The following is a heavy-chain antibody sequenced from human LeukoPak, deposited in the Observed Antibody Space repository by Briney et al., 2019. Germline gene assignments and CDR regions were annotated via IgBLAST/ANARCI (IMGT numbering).Heavy chain of an antibody. J-gene: IGHJ6*02. D-gene: IGHD5-12*01. CDR1: GGTFSSYA. Sequence: GASVKVSCKASGGTFSSYAISWVRQAPGQGLEWMGRIIPILGIANYAQKFQGGVTITADKSTSTAYMELSSLRSEDTAVYYCARWKQDSGYDLLYYYYGMDVWGQGTTVTVSS. V-gene: IGHV1-69*04. CDR3: ARWKQDSGYDLLYYYYGMDV. CDR2: IIPILGIA.